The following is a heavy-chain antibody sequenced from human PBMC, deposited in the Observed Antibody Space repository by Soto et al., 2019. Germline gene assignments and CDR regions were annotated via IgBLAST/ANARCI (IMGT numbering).Heavy chain of an antibody. D-gene: IGHD2-21*02. Sequence: ESLRLSCSASVFTFQNYVIHLVRQAPGKGLEYVSAIGAKGDATYADSVKGRFSISRDNSKNSLFLQMTNVTFEDTATYFCVKVDWYSVDCWGQGALVTVSS. CDR1: VFTFQNYV. CDR2: IGAKGDAT. J-gene: IGHJ4*02. CDR3: VKVDWYSVDC. V-gene: IGHV3-64D*06.